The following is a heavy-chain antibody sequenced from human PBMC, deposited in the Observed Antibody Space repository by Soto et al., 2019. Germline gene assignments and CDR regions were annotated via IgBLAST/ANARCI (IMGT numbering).Heavy chain of an antibody. CDR3: ARRGPFYYYDSSGFDY. CDR1: GFTFSSYW. V-gene: IGHV3-74*01. J-gene: IGHJ4*02. Sequence: GGSLRLSCAASGFTFSSYWMHWVRQAPGKGLVWVSRINSDGSSTSYADSVKGRFTISRDNAKNTLYLQMNSLRAEDTAVYYCARRGPFYYYDSSGFDYWGQGTLVTVSS. D-gene: IGHD3-22*01. CDR2: INSDGSST.